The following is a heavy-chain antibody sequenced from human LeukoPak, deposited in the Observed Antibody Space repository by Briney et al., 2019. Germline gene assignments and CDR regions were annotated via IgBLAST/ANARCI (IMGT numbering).Heavy chain of an antibody. V-gene: IGHV3-23*01. CDR2: ITGSGDGT. CDR1: GFTFRNYA. CDR3: VKGFVHPTYYFEY. Sequence: PGGSLRLSCAASGFTFRNYAMMWVRQSPGKGLEWVSSITGSGDGTYYADSVRGRFTISRDNSENTLYLQLNSLRAEDTAVYFCVKGFVHPTYYFEYWGQGTLVTVSS. D-gene: IGHD3-10*01. J-gene: IGHJ4*02.